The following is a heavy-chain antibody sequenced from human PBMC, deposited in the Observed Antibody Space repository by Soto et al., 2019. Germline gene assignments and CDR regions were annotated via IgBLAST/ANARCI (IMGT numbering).Heavy chain of an antibody. Sequence: QVQLQESGPGLVKPSQTLSLTCTVSGGSINSGGFYWTWIRQHPGKGLEWIGNIYYSAYSGTTYYNPSLKSRITISADTSKIQFSLRLSSVTAADTAVQYCARGHGNLDYWGQGTLVTVSS. CDR1: GGSINSGGFY. J-gene: IGHJ4*02. CDR2: IYYSAYSGTT. V-gene: IGHV4-31*03. CDR3: ARGHGNLDY.